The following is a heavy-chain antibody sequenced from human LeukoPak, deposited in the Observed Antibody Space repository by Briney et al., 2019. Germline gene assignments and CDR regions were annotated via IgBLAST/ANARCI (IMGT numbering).Heavy chain of an antibody. CDR1: GGSISSYY. V-gene: IGHV4-59*01. CDR3: ARSYCTSTSCYFNY. Sequence: PSETLSLTCTVSGGSISSYYWSWIRQPPGKGLEWIGYIYYSGSTNYNPSLKSRVTISVDTSKNQFSLNLSSVTAADTAVYYCARSYCTSTSCYFNYWGQGTLVTVSS. CDR2: IYYSGST. J-gene: IGHJ4*02. D-gene: IGHD2-2*01.